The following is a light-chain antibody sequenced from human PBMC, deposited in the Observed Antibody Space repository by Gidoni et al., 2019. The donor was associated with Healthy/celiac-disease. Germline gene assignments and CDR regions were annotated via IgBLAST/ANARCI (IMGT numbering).Light chain of an antibody. CDR1: QSVSSY. CDR2: DAS. J-gene: IGKJ2*01. CDR3: QQRSNWPPAHT. V-gene: IGKV3-11*01. Sequence: IVLTQSPATLSLSPGERATLSCRASQSVSSYLAWYQQKPGQAPRLLIYDASNRATGIPARFSGSGSGTDFTLTISSLEPEDVAVYYCQQRSNWPPAHTFGQGTKLEIK.